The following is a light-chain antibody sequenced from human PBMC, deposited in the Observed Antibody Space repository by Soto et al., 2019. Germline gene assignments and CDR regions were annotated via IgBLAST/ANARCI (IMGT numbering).Light chain of an antibody. CDR1: QSISSTY. J-gene: IGKJ2*01. CDR2: GAS. Sequence: EIVLTQSPGTLSLSPGERVTLSCRASQSISSTYLAWYQQKPGQAPRLLIYGASSRGTGIPDRFSGSGSGTDFTLTISRLEPEDFAVYYCQQYGSSPYTFGQGTKLEIK. CDR3: QQYGSSPYT. V-gene: IGKV3-20*01.